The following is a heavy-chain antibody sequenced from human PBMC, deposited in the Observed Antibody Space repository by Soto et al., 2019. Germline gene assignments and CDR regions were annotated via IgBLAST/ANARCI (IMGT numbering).Heavy chain of an antibody. CDR3: ATGLPGINPLYYFDY. V-gene: IGHV3-48*03. CDR2: ISSSGSTI. Sequence: GGSLRLSCAASGFTFSSYEMNWVRQAPGKGLEWVSYISSSGSTIYYAQKFQGRVTMTEDTSTDTAYMELSSLRSEGTAVYYCATGLPGINPLYYFDYWGQGTLVTVSS. J-gene: IGHJ4*02. D-gene: IGHD6-13*01. CDR1: GFTFSSYE.